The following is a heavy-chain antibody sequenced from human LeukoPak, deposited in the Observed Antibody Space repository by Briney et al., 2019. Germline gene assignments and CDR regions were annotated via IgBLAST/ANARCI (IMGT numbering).Heavy chain of an antibody. J-gene: IGHJ6*04. CDR3: ARTGGRGYSYGWYYYYYVMHV. CDR2: IWFDGSNK. V-gene: IGHV3-33*01. CDR1: GFTFSSYG. D-gene: IGHD5-18*01. Sequence: PGRSLRLSCAASGFTFSSYGMHWVRQAPGKGLEWVAVIWFDGSNKYYADSVKGRFTISRGNSKNTLYLQMDSLRAEDTAVYSCARTGGRGYSYGWYYYYYVMHVWGEGTTVTLPS.